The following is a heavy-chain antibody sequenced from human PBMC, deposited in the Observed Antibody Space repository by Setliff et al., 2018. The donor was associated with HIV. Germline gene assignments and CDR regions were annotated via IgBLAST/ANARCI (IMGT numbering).Heavy chain of an antibody. D-gene: IGHD3-10*01. Sequence: LSLTCTVAGGSIRSGSYYWSWIRQHPGKGLEWIGYIYYSGSTYYNPSLKSRVTISLDTSKNQFSLKLSSVTAADTAVYYCVRQGLTMNRGVPAPILYYFDYWGQGILVTVSS. CDR2: IYYSGST. CDR3: VRQGLTMNRGVPAPILYYFDY. CDR1: GGSIRSGSYY. J-gene: IGHJ4*02. V-gene: IGHV4-31*03.